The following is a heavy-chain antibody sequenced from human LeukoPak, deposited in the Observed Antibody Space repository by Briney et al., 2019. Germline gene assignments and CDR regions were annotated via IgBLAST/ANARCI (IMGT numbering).Heavy chain of an antibody. Sequence: GGSLRLSCAASGFTFSYYGMHWVRQAPGKGLEWVAFIRYDGSNKYYANSVKGRFTISRDNSKNTLYLQMDSLRAEDTAVYYCAGGNSGDYWGQGTLLTVSS. D-gene: IGHD4-23*01. CDR2: IRYDGSNK. CDR1: GFTFSYYG. V-gene: IGHV3-30*02. CDR3: AGGNSGDY. J-gene: IGHJ4*02.